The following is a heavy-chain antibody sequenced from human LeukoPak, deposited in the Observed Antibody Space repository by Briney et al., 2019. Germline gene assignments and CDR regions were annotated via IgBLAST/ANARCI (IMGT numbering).Heavy chain of an antibody. Sequence: PGGSLRLSCAASGFTFDDYAMHWVRQAPGKGLEWVSLISGDGGSTYYADSVKGRFTISRDNSKNSLYLQMNSLRTEDTALHYCAKGILGDPGYFDYWGQGTLVTVSS. J-gene: IGHJ4*02. CDR3: AKGILGDPGYFDY. CDR2: ISGDGGST. D-gene: IGHD1-26*01. V-gene: IGHV3-43*02. CDR1: GFTFDDYA.